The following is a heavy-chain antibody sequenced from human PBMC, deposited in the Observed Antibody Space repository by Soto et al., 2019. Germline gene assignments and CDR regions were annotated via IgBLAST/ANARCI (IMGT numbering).Heavy chain of an antibody. CDR2: IIPIFGTA. D-gene: IGHD6-13*01. CDR3: ARDRGSSPPFDY. CDR1: GGAFSSYA. J-gene: IGHJ4*02. V-gene: IGHV1-69*13. Sequence: SVKVSCKASGGAFSSYAISWVRQAPGQGLEWMGGIIPIFGTANYAQKFQGRVTITADESTSTACMELRSLRSEDTAVYYCARDRGSSPPFDYWGQGTLVTVSS.